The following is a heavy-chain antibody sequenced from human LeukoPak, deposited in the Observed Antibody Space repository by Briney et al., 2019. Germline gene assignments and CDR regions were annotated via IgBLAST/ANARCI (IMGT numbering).Heavy chain of an antibody. Sequence: PGGSLRLSCAASGFTFSSYEMNWVRQAPGKGLEWVSYISSSGSTIYYADSVKGRFTISRDNAKNSLYPQMNSLRAEDTAVYYCARGTFLAASDFDYWGQGTLVTVSS. CDR3: ARGTFLAASDFDY. CDR1: GFTFSSYE. V-gene: IGHV3-48*03. CDR2: ISSSGSTI. J-gene: IGHJ4*02. D-gene: IGHD2-15*01.